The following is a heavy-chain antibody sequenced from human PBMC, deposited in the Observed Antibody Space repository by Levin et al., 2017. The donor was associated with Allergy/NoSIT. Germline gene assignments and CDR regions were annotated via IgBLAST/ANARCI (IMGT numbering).Heavy chain of an antibody. CDR3: AFWSADEDINY. V-gene: IGHV1-46*02. D-gene: IGHD3-3*01. CDR2: INPSGGGT. Sequence: PVASVKVSCKTSGYTFKRYYMHWVRQAPGQGLEWMGVINPSGGGTWYAQKFQGRVTMTRDTSTSTFSMELSSLRSDDTAMYYCAFWSADEDINYWGQGTLVTVSS. CDR1: GYTFKRYY. J-gene: IGHJ4*02.